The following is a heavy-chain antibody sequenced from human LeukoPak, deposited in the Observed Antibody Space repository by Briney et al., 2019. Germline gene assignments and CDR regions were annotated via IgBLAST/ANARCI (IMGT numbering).Heavy chain of an antibody. Sequence: ASVKVSCKASGYTFTSYYMHWARQAPGQGLEWMGGIIPIFGTANYAQKFQGRVTITADESTSTAYMELSSLRSEDTAVYYCARERDYDFWSGYSPFDYWGQGTLVTVSS. CDR3: ARERDYDFWSGYSPFDY. CDR2: IIPIFGTA. D-gene: IGHD3-3*01. J-gene: IGHJ4*02. V-gene: IGHV1-69*13. CDR1: GYTFTSYY.